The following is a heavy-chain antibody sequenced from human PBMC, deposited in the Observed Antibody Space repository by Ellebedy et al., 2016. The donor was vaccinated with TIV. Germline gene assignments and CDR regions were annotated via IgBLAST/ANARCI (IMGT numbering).Heavy chain of an antibody. V-gene: IGHV3-21*01. CDR2: ISGDSNYI. Sequence: PGGSLRLSCAASGFTFSNYIINWVRQAPGKGLEWVSSISGDSNYIYYADSVKGRFTISRDYTKNSLYLQMNSLRAEDTALYYCARDTYEDIPVARHFDYWGLGTLVTVSS. J-gene: IGHJ4*02. CDR1: GFTFSNYI. D-gene: IGHD6-19*01. CDR3: ARDTYEDIPVARHFDY.